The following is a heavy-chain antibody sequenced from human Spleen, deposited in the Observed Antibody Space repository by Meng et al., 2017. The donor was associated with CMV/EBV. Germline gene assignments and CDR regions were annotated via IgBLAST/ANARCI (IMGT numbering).Heavy chain of an antibody. CDR3: AKEENGYSGSYMGP. J-gene: IGHJ5*02. CDR1: GFRFSEYW. D-gene: IGHD1-26*01. CDR2: INPAVSEE. Sequence: GESLKIYYASSGFRFSEYWMTWVRQAPGRGLQWVAHINPAVSEETYVDSVKRRFTISRDNAKNTLYLQMNSLRAEDTAVYDCAKEENGYSGSYMGPWGQGTLVTVSS. V-gene: IGHV3-7*01.